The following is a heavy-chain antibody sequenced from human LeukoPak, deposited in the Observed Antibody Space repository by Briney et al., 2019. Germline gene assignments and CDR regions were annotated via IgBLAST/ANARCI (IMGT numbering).Heavy chain of an antibody. CDR1: GGSISNYY. CDR2: IYSSGST. CDR3: ARDLGLKSMDY. Sequence: SETLSLTYSVSGGSISNYYWGWIRQPAGKGLEWIGRIYSSGSTNYNPSLKSRVTMSVDTSKNQFSLKLSSVTAADTAVYYCARDLGLKSMDYWGQGTLVSVSS. V-gene: IGHV4-4*07. J-gene: IGHJ4*02. D-gene: IGHD2/OR15-2a*01.